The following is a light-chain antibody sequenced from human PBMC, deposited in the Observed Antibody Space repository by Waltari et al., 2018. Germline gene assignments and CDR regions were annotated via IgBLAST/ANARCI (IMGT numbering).Light chain of an antibody. V-gene: IGLV1-40*01. CDR1: SSNIGAGYD. Sequence: QSVLTQPPSVSGAPGQRVTISCTGTSSNIGAGYDVPWYHQLPGTAPRLPIYRGNTRPSGIPDRSSASKSDPSASLAIAGLQDEDEADYYCQSYDSNLVVFGGGTKLTVL. CDR2: RGN. J-gene: IGLJ2*01. CDR3: QSYDSNLVV.